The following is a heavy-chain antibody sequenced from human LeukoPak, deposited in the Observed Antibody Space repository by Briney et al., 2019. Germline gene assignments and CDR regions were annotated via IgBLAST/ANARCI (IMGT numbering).Heavy chain of an antibody. D-gene: IGHD2-2*01. Sequence: GGSLRLSCAASGFTFSSYGMHWVRQAPGKGLEWVAFIRYDGSNKYYADSVKGRFTISRDNSKNTLYLQMNSLRAEDTAVYYCARAPEIVVVPAAIDYWGQGTLVTVSS. CDR2: IRYDGSNK. CDR1: GFTFSSYG. CDR3: ARAPEIVVVPAAIDY. J-gene: IGHJ4*02. V-gene: IGHV3-30*02.